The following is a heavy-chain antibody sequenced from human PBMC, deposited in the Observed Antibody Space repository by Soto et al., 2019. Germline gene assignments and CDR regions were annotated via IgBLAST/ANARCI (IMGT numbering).Heavy chain of an antibody. D-gene: IGHD3-22*01. V-gene: IGHV1-69*08. CDR2: IIPILDIS. CDR3: ARDYDSSGYSYGLDI. CDR1: VGTFSSYT. Sequence: QVQLVQSGAEVKRPGSSVKVSCKAAVGTFSSYTISWVRQAPGQGLEWMGRIIPILDISNYAQRFQGRVTITADKSTSTAYVELSSLRSDDTAVYYCARDYDSSGYSYGLDIWGQGTMVTVSS. J-gene: IGHJ3*02.